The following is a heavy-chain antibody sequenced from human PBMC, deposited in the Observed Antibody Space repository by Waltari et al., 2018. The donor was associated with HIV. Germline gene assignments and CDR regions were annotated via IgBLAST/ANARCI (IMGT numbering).Heavy chain of an antibody. Sequence: EVQLLESGGGLVQPGGSLRLSCEATGFTFNNDVMIWVRQAPGKGLEWVSGISGSGSNTYYADSVKGRFTISRDNSKNTVYLQVNSLRAEDTAVYYCAKRGDLWYFDLWGRGTLVTFSS. CDR3: AKRGDLWYFDL. CDR2: ISGSGSNT. D-gene: IGHD3-3*01. J-gene: IGHJ2*01. CDR1: GFTFNNDV. V-gene: IGHV3-23*01.